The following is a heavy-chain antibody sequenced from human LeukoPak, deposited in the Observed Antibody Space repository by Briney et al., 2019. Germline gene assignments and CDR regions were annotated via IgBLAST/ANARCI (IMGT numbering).Heavy chain of an antibody. CDR3: TRGPNKYCGSHCVSVWFDR. V-gene: IGHV1-8*01. D-gene: IGHD2-21*02. Sequence: GASVKVSCKASGYTFTSYDINWVRRATGLGPEWMGWMNPNSGNTGYAQKFQGRVTMTRNTSISTAYLELSSLTSAHTAVYYCTRGPNKYCGSHCVSVWFDRWGQRSLVSDSS. CDR2: MNPNSGNT. CDR1: GYTFTSYD. J-gene: IGHJ5*02.